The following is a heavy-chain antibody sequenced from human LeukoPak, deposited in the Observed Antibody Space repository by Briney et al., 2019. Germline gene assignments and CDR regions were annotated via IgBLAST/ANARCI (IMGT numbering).Heavy chain of an antibody. D-gene: IGHD2-15*01. J-gene: IGHJ5*02. CDR2: IERDGSTK. Sequence: GGSLRLSCAASGFDFDSYWMSWVRQAPGKGLEWVANIERDGSTKFYLDSLRGRFTISRDNAKNSLYLQGDSLRVEDTAVYYCARDGGYCEGFTCPGDHWGQGTLVVVSS. CDR1: GFDFDSYW. V-gene: IGHV3-7*03. CDR3: ARDGGYCEGFTCPGDH.